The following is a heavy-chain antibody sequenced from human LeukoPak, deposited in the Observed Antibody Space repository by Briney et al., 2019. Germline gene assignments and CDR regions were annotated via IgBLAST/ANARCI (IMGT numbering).Heavy chain of an antibody. CDR3: ARGYSGYDFGRYFDS. D-gene: IGHD5-12*01. V-gene: IGHV3-20*04. CDR2: INWNGAST. CDR1: GFNFDDYG. Sequence: PGGSLRLSCAASGFNFDDYGMSWVRQAPGKGLEWVSGINWNGASTSYADSVKGRFTISRDNAKNSLYLQMNSLRDEDTALYYCARGYSGYDFGRYFDSWGQGTLVTASS. J-gene: IGHJ4*02.